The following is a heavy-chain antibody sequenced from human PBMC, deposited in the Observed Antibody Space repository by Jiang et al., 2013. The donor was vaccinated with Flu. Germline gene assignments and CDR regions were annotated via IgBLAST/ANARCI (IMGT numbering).Heavy chain of an antibody. CDR2: IDPSDSYT. D-gene: IGHD3-10*01. CDR3: ARHFGTPYYYGSGSSNWFDP. CDR1: GYSFTSYW. V-gene: IGHV5-10-1*03. Sequence: VQLVESGAEVKKPGESLRISCKGSGYSFTSYWISWVRQMPGKGLEWMGRIDPSDSYTNYSPSFQGHVTISADKSISTAYLQWSSLKASDTAMYYCARHFGTPYYYGSGSSNWFDPVGQGTLVTVSS. J-gene: IGHJ5*02.